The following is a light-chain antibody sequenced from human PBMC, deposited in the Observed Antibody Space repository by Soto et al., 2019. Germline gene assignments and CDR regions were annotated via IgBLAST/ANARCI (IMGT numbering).Light chain of an antibody. J-gene: IGLJ1*01. CDR1: SSYVGTYNL. CDR2: EVS. V-gene: IGLV2-23*02. Sequence: VLNQPASGSGSPGQSITISCTGTSSYVGTYNLVSWYQHHPAKAPQLMIFEVSKRPSGVSNRFSGSKSGNTASLTISGLQAEDEADYYCCSYAGSSFYVFGTGTKVTVL. CDR3: CSYAGSSFYV.